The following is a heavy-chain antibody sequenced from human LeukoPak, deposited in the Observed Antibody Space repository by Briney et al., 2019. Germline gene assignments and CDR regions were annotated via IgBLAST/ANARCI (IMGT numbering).Heavy chain of an antibody. CDR1: GFTVSDNY. CDR3: ARNNGMDV. J-gene: IGHJ6*02. V-gene: IGHV3-53*01. Sequence: GGSLRLSCAASGFTVSDNYMTWVRQAPGKGLEWVSSIYNTGATHYAESVKGRFTISRDNSKNSLYLQMNSLRAEDTALYHCARNNGMDVWGQGTTVIVSS. CDR2: IYNTGAT.